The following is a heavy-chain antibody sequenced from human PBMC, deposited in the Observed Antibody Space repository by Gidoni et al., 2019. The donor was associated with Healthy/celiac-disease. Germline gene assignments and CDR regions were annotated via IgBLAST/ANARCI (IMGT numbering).Heavy chain of an antibody. Sequence: QVQLQQWGAGLLKPSETLSLTCAVYGGSFSGYYWSWIRQPPGKGLEWIGEINHSGSTNYTPSLKSRVTISVDTSKNQFSLKLSSVTAADTAVYYCARGTGSPLNWFDPWGQGTLVTVSS. CDR1: GGSFSGYY. CDR3: ARGTGSPLNWFDP. V-gene: IGHV4-34*01. CDR2: INHSGST. J-gene: IGHJ5*02.